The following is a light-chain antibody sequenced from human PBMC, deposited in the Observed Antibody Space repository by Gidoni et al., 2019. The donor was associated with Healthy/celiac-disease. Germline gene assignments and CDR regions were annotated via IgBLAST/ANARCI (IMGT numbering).Light chain of an antibody. J-gene: IGLJ3*02. Sequence: QSALTQPASVSGSPGPSITISCTGTSSDVGGYNYVSWYPQHPGKAPKLMMYEVSNRPSGVSNRFSGSKSGNTASLTISGLQAEDEADYYCSSHTSSSTLVFGGGTKLTVL. CDR1: SSDVGGYNY. CDR3: SSHTSSSTLV. CDR2: EVS. V-gene: IGLV2-14*01.